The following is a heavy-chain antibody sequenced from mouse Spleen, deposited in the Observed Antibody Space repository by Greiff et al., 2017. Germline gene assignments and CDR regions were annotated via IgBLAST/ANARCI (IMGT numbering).Heavy chain of an antibody. Sequence: VQLQQSGAELVRPGTSVKVSCKASGYAFTNYLIEWVKQRPGQGLEWIGVINPGSGGTNYNEKFKGKATLTADKSSSTAYMQLSSLTSDDSAVYFCARNYDYDVDYYAMDYWGQGTSVTVSS. V-gene: IGHV1-54*01. J-gene: IGHJ4*01. CDR1: GYAFTNYL. D-gene: IGHD2-4*01. CDR3: ARNYDYDVDYYAMDY. CDR2: INPGSGGT.